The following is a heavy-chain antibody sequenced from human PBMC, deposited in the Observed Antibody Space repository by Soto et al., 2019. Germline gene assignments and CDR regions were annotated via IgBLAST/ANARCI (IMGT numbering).Heavy chain of an antibody. J-gene: IGHJ4*02. CDR1: GFTFSSYG. CDR2: IWYDGSNK. CDR3: ARGPATTSYFDY. D-gene: IGHD4-4*01. Sequence: GGSLRLSCAASGFTFSSYGMHWVRQAPGKGLEWVAVIWYDGSNKYYADSVKGRFTISRDNSKNTLYLQMNSLRAEDTAVYYCARGPATTSYFDYWGQGTLVTVSS. V-gene: IGHV3-33*01.